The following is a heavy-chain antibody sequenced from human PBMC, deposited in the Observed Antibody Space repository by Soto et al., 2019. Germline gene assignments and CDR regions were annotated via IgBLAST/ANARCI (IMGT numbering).Heavy chain of an antibody. CDR1: GYTFTSYA. CDR3: ARAMGVVVVAVTFYYYGMDV. Sequence: ASVKVSCKASGYTFTSYAMHWVRQAPGQRLEWMGWINAGNGNTKYSQKFQGRVTITRDTSASTAYMELSSLRSEDTAVYYCARAMGVVVVAVTFYYYGMDVWGQGTTVTVSS. J-gene: IGHJ6*02. CDR2: INAGNGNT. D-gene: IGHD2-15*01. V-gene: IGHV1-3*01.